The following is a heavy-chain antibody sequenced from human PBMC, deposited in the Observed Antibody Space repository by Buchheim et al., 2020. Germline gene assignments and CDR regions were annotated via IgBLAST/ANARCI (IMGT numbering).Heavy chain of an antibody. CDR2: MYNSGST. J-gene: IGHJ4*02. CDR3: ARGTPRYYFDF. Sequence: QVQLQESGPGLVKPSQTLSLTCTVSGDSMERGGFYWNWIRQHPGMGLEFIGYMYNSGSTYFNPSLRSRVTISADTPKNQFPLKLSSVTAADTAVYFCARGTPRYYFDFWGQGTL. CDR1: GDSMERGGFY. D-gene: IGHD3-10*01. V-gene: IGHV4-31*03.